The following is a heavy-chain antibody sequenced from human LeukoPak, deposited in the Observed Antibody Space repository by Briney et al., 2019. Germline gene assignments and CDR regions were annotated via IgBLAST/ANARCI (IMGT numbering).Heavy chain of an antibody. CDR1: GYSIRSGFY. CDR2: VYFNGDT. V-gene: IGHV4-38-2*02. D-gene: IGHD2-8*01. Sequence: SETLSLTCTVSGYSIRSGFYWGWIRQPPGKGPEWIGSVYFNGDTKYTPSLKSRVNIFVDTSRNQFSLRLTSVTAADTAVYYCARPLDAFTNAFDYWGHGVLVTVSS. J-gene: IGHJ5*01. CDR3: ARPLDAFTNAFDY.